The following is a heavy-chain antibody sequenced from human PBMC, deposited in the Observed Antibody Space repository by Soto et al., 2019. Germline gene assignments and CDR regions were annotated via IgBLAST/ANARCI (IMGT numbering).Heavy chain of an antibody. J-gene: IGHJ6*02. CDR1: GFTFNNYG. V-gene: IGHV3-33*01. CDR3: ARRQIPPPTRGAANARGAMDV. D-gene: IGHD6-13*01. Sequence: QVQLVESGGGVVQPGRSLRLSCAASGFTFNNYGMHWVRQAPGKGLEWRAVIWNDGSNGSYAKSVKGRFSISKDNSKDTLYLQMSSLRAEDTGLYYCARRQIPPPTRGAANARGAMDVWGQGTTVTVSS. CDR2: IWNDGSNG.